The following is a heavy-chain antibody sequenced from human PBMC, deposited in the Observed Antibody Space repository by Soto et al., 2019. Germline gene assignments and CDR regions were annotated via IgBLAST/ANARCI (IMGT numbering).Heavy chain of an antibody. Sequence: EVQLLESGGGLVQPGGSLRLSCAASGFTISSNAMYWVRQAPGKGLEWVSAISDRGATTHYADSVKGRFTISRDTSKNTLYLQLNTLRADDTAVYYCAKDKPGTTSFDYWGQGTLVTVSS. CDR2: ISDRGATT. J-gene: IGHJ4*02. CDR1: GFTISSNA. CDR3: AKDKPGTTSFDY. D-gene: IGHD1-1*01. V-gene: IGHV3-23*01.